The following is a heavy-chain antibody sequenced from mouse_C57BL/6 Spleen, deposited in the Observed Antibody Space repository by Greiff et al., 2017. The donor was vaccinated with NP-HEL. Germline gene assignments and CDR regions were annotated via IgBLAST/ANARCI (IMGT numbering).Heavy chain of an antibody. D-gene: IGHD1-1*01. J-gene: IGHJ1*03. V-gene: IGHV1-20*01. CDR2: INPYNGAS. CDR1: GYSFTGYF. CDR3: ASFITTVPRYCYV. Sequence: VQLKQSGPELVKPGDSVKISCKASGYSFTGYFMNWVMQSHGKSLEWIGRINPYNGASFYNPQFTGKATLTVDKSSSTAHMELRSLTSEDSEVYYCASFITTVPRYCYVWGTGTTVTVSS.